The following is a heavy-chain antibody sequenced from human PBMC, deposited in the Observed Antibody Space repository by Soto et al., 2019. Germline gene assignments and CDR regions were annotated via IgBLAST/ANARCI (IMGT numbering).Heavy chain of an antibody. J-gene: IGHJ4*02. D-gene: IGHD6-19*01. CDR3: AHNFVAGLGYYFDY. CDR1: GFSLSTTRVG. V-gene: IGHV2-5*02. CDR2: IYWDDDK. Sequence: QITLKESGPTLVKPTQTLTLTCTFSGFSLSTTRVGVGWIRQPPGKALEWLALIYWDDDKRYSPFLKSRLTITKDTSKNQVVLTMTNMDPMDTATYFCAHNFVAGLGYYFDYWGQGTLVTVSS.